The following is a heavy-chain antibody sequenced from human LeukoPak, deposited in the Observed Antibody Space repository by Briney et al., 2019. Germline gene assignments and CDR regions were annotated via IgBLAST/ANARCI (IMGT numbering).Heavy chain of an antibody. CDR2: IGGDGGST. J-gene: IGHJ3*02. D-gene: IGHD6-19*01. CDR1: GFTFDDYA. Sequence: PGGSLRLSCAASGFTFDDYAMHWVRQAPGKGLEWVSLIGGDGGSTYYADSVKGRFTISRDNSKNSLYLQMNSLRTEDTALYYCAKEGIAVAGGAFDIWGQGTMVTVSS. CDR3: AKEGIAVAGGAFDI. V-gene: IGHV3-43*02.